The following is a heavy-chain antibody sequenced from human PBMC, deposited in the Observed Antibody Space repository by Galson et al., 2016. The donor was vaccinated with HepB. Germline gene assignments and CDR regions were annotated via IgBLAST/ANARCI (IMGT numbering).Heavy chain of an antibody. CDR1: GGTFSRYS. CDR3: ASEPPGGGYFDY. Sequence: SVKVSCKASGGTFSRYSISWVRQAPGQGLEWLGGIVPMFRRAYYAQKFQGRVSLTADESMTTAYMALTSLRSDDTAVYYCASEPPGGGYFDYWGQGILVTVSS. J-gene: IGHJ4*02. D-gene: IGHD1-26*01. CDR2: IVPMFRRA. V-gene: IGHV1-69*13.